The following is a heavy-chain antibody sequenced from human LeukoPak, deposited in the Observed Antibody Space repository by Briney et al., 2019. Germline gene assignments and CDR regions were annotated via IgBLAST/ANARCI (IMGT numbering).Heavy chain of an antibody. J-gene: IGHJ4*02. CDR3: AKDARSGVAGRVPDY. Sequence: GGSLRLSCAASGFTFSSYGMHWVRQAPGKGLEWVAVISYDGSNKYYADSVKGRFTISRDNSKNTLYLQMNSLRAEDTAVYYCAKDARSGVAGRVPDYWGQGTLVTVSS. CDR2: ISYDGSNK. D-gene: IGHD6-19*01. CDR1: GFTFSSYG. V-gene: IGHV3-30*18.